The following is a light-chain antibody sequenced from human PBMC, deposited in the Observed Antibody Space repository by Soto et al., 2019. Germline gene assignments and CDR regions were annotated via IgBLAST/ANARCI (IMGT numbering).Light chain of an antibody. CDR3: GTWDSSLSAVV. CDR1: SSNIGNNY. CDR2: DNN. Sequence: QSVLTQPPSVSAAPGQKVTISCSGSSSNIGNNYVSWYQQLPGTAPKLLIYDNNKRPSGIPDLFSGSKSGTSATLGITGLQTGEDADYYCGTWDSSLSAVVFGGGTKLTVL. V-gene: IGLV1-51*01. J-gene: IGLJ2*01.